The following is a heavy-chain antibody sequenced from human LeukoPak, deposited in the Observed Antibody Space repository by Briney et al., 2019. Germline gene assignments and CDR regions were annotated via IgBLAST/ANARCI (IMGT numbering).Heavy chain of an antibody. CDR3: ARSSGYDSSGYQH. V-gene: IGHV4-39*07. J-gene: IGHJ4*02. Sequence: PSETLSLTCTVSGDSVSSTSYYWGWLRQPPGTGLEWIGSIYHSGSTYYNPSLKSRVTISVDTSKNQFSLKLSSVTAADTAVYYCARSSGYDSSGYQHWGQGTLVTVSS. CDR1: GDSVSSTSYY. CDR2: IYHSGST. D-gene: IGHD3-22*01.